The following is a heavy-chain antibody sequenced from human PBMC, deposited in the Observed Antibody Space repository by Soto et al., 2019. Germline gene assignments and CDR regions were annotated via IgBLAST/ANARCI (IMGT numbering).Heavy chain of an antibody. CDR3: ASITGTTVYYYYGMDV. D-gene: IGHD1-7*01. Sequence: QVQLVQSGAEVKKPGSSVKVSCKASGGTFSSYAISWVRQAPGQGLEWMGGIIPIFGTANYAQKFQGRVTITGDESTNPAYMELSSLNSEDTAVYYCASITGTTVYYYYGMDVWGQGSTVTVSS. J-gene: IGHJ6*02. CDR2: IIPIFGTA. V-gene: IGHV1-69*01. CDR1: GGTFSSYA.